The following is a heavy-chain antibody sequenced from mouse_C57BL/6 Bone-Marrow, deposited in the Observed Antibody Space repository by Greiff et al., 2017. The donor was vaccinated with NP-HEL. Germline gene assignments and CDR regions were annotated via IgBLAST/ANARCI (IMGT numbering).Heavy chain of an antibody. CDR3: IFYGYDVGYFDV. CDR2: IDPENGDT. V-gene: IGHV14-4*01. J-gene: IGHJ1*03. CDR1: GFNIKDDY. D-gene: IGHD2-2*01. Sequence: VQLQQSGAELVRPGASVKLSCTASGFNIKDDYMHWMKQRPEQGLEWIGWIDPENGDTEYASKFQGKATITADTSSNTAYLQLSSLTSEDTAVYYCIFYGYDVGYFDVWGTGTTVTVSS.